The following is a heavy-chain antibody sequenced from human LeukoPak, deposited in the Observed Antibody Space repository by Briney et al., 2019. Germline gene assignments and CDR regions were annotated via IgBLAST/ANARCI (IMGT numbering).Heavy chain of an antibody. D-gene: IGHD3-22*01. CDR3: ARDEYYYDSSGYYLFDY. V-gene: IGHV4-4*07. J-gene: IGHJ4*02. CDR1: GGSISSYY. CDR2: IYTSGST. Sequence: PSETLSLTCTVSGGSISSYYWSWIRQPPGKGLEWIGRIYTSGSTNYNPSLKSRVTMSVDTTKNQFSLKLSSVTAADTAVYYCARDEYYYDSSGYYLFDYWGQGTLVTVSS.